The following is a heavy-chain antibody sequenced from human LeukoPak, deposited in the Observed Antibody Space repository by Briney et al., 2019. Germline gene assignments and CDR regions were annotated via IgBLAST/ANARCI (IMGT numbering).Heavy chain of an antibody. Sequence: GGSLRLSCAASGFTFSDSYMSWVRQAPGKGLEYISYISSSGSTIYYADSVKGRFTLSRDNAKNSLSLEMNSLRAEDTAVYYCARGKYSFDYWGQGTLVTVSS. J-gene: IGHJ4*02. CDR1: GFTFSDSY. CDR3: ARGKYSFDY. V-gene: IGHV3-11*01. CDR2: ISSSGSTI.